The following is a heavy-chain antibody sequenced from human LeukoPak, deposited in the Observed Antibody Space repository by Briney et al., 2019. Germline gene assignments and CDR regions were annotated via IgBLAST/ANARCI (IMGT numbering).Heavy chain of an antibody. J-gene: IGHJ4*02. Sequence: SETLSLTCIVSGDSFSIYDYYWNWIRQPAGKGLEWIGRVYSTGNTLYNPAFNSRAVISIDRSRKQFSLKLTSVTAADTALYYCASGGTIFTFFDFWGQGKLVTVSS. D-gene: IGHD3/OR15-3a*01. V-gene: IGHV4-61*02. CDR2: VYSTGNT. CDR1: GDSFSIYDYY. CDR3: ASGGTIFTFFDF.